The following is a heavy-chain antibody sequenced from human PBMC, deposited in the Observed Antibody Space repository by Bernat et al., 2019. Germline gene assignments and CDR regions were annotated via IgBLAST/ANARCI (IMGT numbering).Heavy chain of an antibody. CDR1: GGSISRGDYY. J-gene: IGHJ4*02. Sequence: QVQLQESGPGLVEPSQTLSLTCTVSGGSISRGDYYWSWVRQPPGKGLEWIGYIYYSGSTYYNPSLKSRITISVDTSKNQFSLKLSSVTAADTAVYYCARGGYYGSGYYFEYWGQGTLVTVSS. CDR2: IYYSGST. CDR3: ARGGYYGSGYYFEY. V-gene: IGHV4-30-4*01. D-gene: IGHD3-10*01.